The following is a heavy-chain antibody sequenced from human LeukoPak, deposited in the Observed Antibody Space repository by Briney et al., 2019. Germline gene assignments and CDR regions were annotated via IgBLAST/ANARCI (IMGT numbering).Heavy chain of an antibody. V-gene: IGHV3-48*01. CDR2: ISSSGSTI. CDR1: GFTFSNYN. CDR3: ARDRSIYSSSFYFDY. J-gene: IGHJ4*02. D-gene: IGHD6-6*01. Sequence: GGSLRLSCADSGFTFSNYNMNWVRQAPGEGLEWVSYISSSGSTIYYADSVKGRFTISRDNSKNTLYLQMNSLRAEDTAVYYCARDRSIYSSSFYFDYWGQGTLVTVSS.